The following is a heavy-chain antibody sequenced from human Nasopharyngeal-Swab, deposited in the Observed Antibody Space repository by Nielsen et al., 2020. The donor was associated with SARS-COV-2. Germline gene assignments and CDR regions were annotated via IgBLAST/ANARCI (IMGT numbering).Heavy chain of an antibody. Sequence: WIRQPPGKGLEWIGEINHSGSTNYNPSLKSRVTISVDTSKNQFSLKLSSVTAADTAVYYCARGLGKQITIFEVAIAYNWFDPWGQGTLVTVSS. V-gene: IGHV4-34*01. J-gene: IGHJ5*02. CDR2: INHSGST. D-gene: IGHD3-3*01. CDR3: ARGLGKQITIFEVAIAYNWFDP.